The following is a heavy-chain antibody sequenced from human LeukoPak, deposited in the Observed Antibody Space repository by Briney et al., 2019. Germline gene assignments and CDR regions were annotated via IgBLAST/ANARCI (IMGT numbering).Heavy chain of an antibody. D-gene: IGHD2-21*01. CDR3: ARELLSGKDYYYYGMDV. CDR2: ISYDGSNE. V-gene: IGHV3-30*03. CDR1: GFTFSTYG. J-gene: IGHJ6*02. Sequence: GGSLRLSCAASGFTFSTYGMHWVRQAPGKGLEWVAVISYDGSNEYYADSVKGRFTISRDNSKNTLYLQMNSLRAEDTAVYYCARELLSGKDYYYYGMDVWGQGTTVTVSS.